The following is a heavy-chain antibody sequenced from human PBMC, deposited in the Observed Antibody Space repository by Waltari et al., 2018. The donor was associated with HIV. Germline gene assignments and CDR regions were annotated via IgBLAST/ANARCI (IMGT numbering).Heavy chain of an antibody. Sequence: EVQLLESGCGLVQTGGSMRSSCAGSGLPLSSYSVSWVRQAAGKGREWVSAISGSGGSTYYADSVKGRFTISRDNSKNTLYLQMNSLRAEDTAVYYCAKDRPIVVDYWGQGTLVTVSS. D-gene: IGHD3-22*01. CDR1: GLPLSSYS. V-gene: IGHV3-23*01. J-gene: IGHJ4*02. CDR3: AKDRPIVVDY. CDR2: ISGSGGST.